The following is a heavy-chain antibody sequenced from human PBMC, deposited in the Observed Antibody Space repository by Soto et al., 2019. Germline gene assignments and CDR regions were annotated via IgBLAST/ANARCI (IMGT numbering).Heavy chain of an antibody. D-gene: IGHD2-15*01. CDR1: GYTLTEFS. Sequence: GASVKVYCKVSGYTLTEFSMHWVRQAPGKGLERMGGFDLEDGESIYAQKFQGRVTMTEDESTDTAYVELSSLRSEDTAVYYCARCWLREDIVVVVAATPPVYYYYGMDVWGQGTTVTVSS. CDR2: FDLEDGES. J-gene: IGHJ6*02. CDR3: ARCWLREDIVVVVAATPPVYYYYGMDV. V-gene: IGHV1-24*01.